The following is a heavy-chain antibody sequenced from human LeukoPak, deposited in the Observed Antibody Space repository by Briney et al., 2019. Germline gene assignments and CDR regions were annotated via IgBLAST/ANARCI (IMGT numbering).Heavy chain of an antibody. CDR2: INPNSSGT. CDR3: ARGSLTLVVPGDAFHI. J-gene: IGHJ3*02. Sequence: ASVKVSCKASGYTFTGYYMHWVRQAAGQGLEWMGWINPNSSGTNYQQKSQGRVTMTRDTSISTAYKELSRLRSDDTAVYYCARGSLTLVVPGDAFHIWGQGTMVTVSS. V-gene: IGHV1-2*02. D-gene: IGHD6-13*01. CDR1: GYTFTGYY.